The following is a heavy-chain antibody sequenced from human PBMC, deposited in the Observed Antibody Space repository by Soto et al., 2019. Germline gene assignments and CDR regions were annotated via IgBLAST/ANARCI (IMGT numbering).Heavy chain of an antibody. D-gene: IGHD5-18*01. CDR2: ISYDGSNK. Sequence: GGSLRLSCAASGFTFSSYGMHWVRQAPGKGLEWVAVISYDGSNKYYADSVKGRFTISRDNSKNTLYLQMNSLRAEDTAVYYCAKDDEHGYSDYWGQGTLVTVSS. CDR3: AKDDEHGYSDY. J-gene: IGHJ4*02. CDR1: GFTFSSYG. V-gene: IGHV3-30*18.